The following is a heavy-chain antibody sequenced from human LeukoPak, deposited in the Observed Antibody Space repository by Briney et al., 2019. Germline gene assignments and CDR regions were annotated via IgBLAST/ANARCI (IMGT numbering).Heavy chain of an antibody. CDR1: GFTFSSYG. D-gene: IGHD4/OR15-4a*01. CDR2: ISYDGSNK. CDR3: ARDVDYANPRHDY. Sequence: PGRSLRLSCAASGFTFSSYGMHWVRQAPGKGLEWVAVISYDGSNKYYADSVKGRFTISRDNSKNTLYLQMNSLRAEDTAVYYCARDVDYANPRHDYWGQGTLVTVSS. J-gene: IGHJ4*02. V-gene: IGHV3-30*03.